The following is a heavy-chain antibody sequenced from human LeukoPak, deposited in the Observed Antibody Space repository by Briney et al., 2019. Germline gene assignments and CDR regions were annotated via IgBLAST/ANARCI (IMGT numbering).Heavy chain of an antibody. D-gene: IGHD2-2*01. CDR1: GFTFITYT. CDR3: ARVRGYCSSTTCYSDY. CDR2: ISNDGSNQ. J-gene: IGHJ4*02. V-gene: IGHV3-30-3*01. Sequence: GGSLRLSCAASGFTFITYTMHWVRQAPGKGLEWVAVISNDGSNQSYADSVKGRFTISRDNSKNTLHLEMNSLRAEDTAFYYCARVRGYCSSTTCYSDYWGQGTLVTVSS.